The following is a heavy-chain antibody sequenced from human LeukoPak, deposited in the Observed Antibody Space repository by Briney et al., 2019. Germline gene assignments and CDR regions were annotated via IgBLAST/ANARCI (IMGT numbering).Heavy chain of an antibody. J-gene: IGHJ6*03. CDR2: IYYSGST. Sequence: TSETLSLTCTVSGGSISSYYWSWIRQPPGKGLEWIGYIYYSGSTNYNPSLKSRVTISVDTSKNQFSLKLSSVTAADTAVYYCARGQRRGYYDILTGYYHGYYYYYMDVWGKGTTVTISS. V-gene: IGHV4-59*01. D-gene: IGHD3-9*01. CDR3: ARGQRRGYYDILTGYYHGYYYYYMDV. CDR1: GGSISSYY.